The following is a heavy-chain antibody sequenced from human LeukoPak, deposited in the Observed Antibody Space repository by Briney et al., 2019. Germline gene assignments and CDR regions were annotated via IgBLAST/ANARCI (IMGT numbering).Heavy chain of an antibody. Sequence: GGSPRLSCAASGFNFSNYWMSWVRQTPGKGLEWVANINRDGSEKYYVDSVEGQFTISRDNAKNSLFLQMNSLRVEDTAVYYCARRRGYSYGRNNYYFDYWGQGTLVTVSS. D-gene: IGHD5-18*01. CDR2: INRDGSEK. CDR3: ARRRGYSYGRNNYYFDY. V-gene: IGHV3-7*03. J-gene: IGHJ4*02. CDR1: GFNFSNYW.